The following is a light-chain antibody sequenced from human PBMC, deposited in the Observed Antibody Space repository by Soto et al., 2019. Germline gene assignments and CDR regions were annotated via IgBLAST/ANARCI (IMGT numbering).Light chain of an antibody. CDR2: EVS. CDR3: SSYAGTNILVV. CDR1: SSDVGGYNF. Sequence: QSALTQPPSASGSPGQSVTISCTGSSSDVGGYNFVSWYQQHPGKAPKLTIYEVSERPSGVPDRFSGSKSGNTASLTVSGLQADDEADYYCSSYAGTNILVVFGGGTKLTVL. J-gene: IGLJ2*01. V-gene: IGLV2-8*01.